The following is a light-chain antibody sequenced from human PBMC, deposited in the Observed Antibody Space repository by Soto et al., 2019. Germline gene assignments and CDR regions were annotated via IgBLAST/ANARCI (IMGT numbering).Light chain of an antibody. CDR3: SSYTSSSTLEGV. J-gene: IGLJ1*01. Sequence: QCGLTQPASLSGSPGQSITISCTGTSSDVGGYNYVSWYQQHPGKAPKLMIYEVSNRPSGVFNRFSGSKSGNTASLTISGLQAEDEADYYCSSYTSSSTLEGVFGTGTKSPS. CDR2: EVS. V-gene: IGLV2-14*01. CDR1: SSDVGGYNY.